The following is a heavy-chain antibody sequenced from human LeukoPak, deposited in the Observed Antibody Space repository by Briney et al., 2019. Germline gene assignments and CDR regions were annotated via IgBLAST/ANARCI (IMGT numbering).Heavy chain of an antibody. CDR1: GGSFSGYY. CDR2: INHSGST. Sequence: SETLSLTCAVYGGSFSGYYWSWIRQPPGKGLEWIGEINHSGSTNYNPSLKSRVTISVDTSKNQFSLKLSSVTAADTAVYYCARSITMPLHWGQGTLVTVSS. J-gene: IGHJ4*02. D-gene: IGHD3-10*01. CDR3: ARSITMPLH. V-gene: IGHV4-34*01.